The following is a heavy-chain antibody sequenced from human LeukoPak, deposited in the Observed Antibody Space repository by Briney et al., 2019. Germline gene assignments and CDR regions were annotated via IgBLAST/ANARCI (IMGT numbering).Heavy chain of an antibody. CDR1: GFTFNTYA. J-gene: IGHJ4*02. CDR3: ARHRSSWLIDY. V-gene: IGHV3-23*01. CDR2: ISDSGGNT. Sequence: GGSLRLSCAASGFTFNTYAMSWVRQAPWERLQWVSGISDSGGNTYYADSVRGRFTTSRDNSKNTLYLQMNSLRAEDTAVYYCARHRSSWLIDYWGQGTLVTVSS. D-gene: IGHD6-6*01.